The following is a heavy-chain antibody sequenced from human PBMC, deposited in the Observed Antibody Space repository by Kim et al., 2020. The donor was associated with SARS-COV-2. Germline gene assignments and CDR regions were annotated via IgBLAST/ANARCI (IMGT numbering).Heavy chain of an antibody. CDR2: IYYSGST. CDR3: ARDPITMVRGVIILGGMGFDP. V-gene: IGHV4-39*07. D-gene: IGHD3-10*01. Sequence: SETLSLTCTVSGGSISSSSYYWGWIRQPPGKGLEWIGSIYYSGSTYYNPSLKSRVTISVDTSKNQFSLKLSSVTAADTAVYYCARDPITMVRGVIILGGMGFDPWGQGTLVTVSS. J-gene: IGHJ5*02. CDR1: GGSISSSSYY.